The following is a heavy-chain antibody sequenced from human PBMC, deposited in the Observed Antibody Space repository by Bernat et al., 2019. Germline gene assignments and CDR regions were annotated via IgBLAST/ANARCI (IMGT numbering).Heavy chain of an antibody. J-gene: IGHJ5*02. Sequence: QVQLVQSGAEVKKPGASVKVSCKASGYTFTGYYMHWVRQAPGQGLEWMGWINPNSGGTNYAQKFQGRVTMTRDTSISTAYMELSRLRSDDTAGYYCAREPYSSSWYRGGWFDPWGQGTLVTVSS. CDR3: AREPYSSSWYRGGWFDP. CDR2: INPNSGGT. CDR1: GYTFTGYY. D-gene: IGHD6-13*01. V-gene: IGHV1-2*02.